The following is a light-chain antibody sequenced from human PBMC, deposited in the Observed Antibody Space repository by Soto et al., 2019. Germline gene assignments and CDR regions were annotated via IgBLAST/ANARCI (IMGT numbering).Light chain of an antibody. Sequence: DIQMTHSPSSLSASVGDRVTITCRASQSISSYLNWYQQKPGKAPKLLIYAASSLQSGVPSRFSGSGSGTDFTLTISSLQPEDFATYYCQQSYSTPRNTFGQGTKVDIK. CDR3: QQSYSTPRNT. J-gene: IGKJ2*01. CDR1: QSISSY. CDR2: AAS. V-gene: IGKV1-39*01.